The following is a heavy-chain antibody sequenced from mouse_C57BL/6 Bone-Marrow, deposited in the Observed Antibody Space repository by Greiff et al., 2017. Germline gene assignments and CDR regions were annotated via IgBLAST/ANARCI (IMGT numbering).Heavy chain of an antibody. J-gene: IGHJ1*03. D-gene: IGHD1-1*01. Sequence: EVHLVESGGDLVKPGGSLKLSCAASGFTFSSYGMSWVRQTPDKRLEWVATISSGGSYTYYPDSVKGRVTISSDNAKNTLYLQRSRLKSEDTAMYYSARSEGFIATVNGYFDVWGTGTTVTVSS. CDR1: GFTFSSYG. CDR2: ISSGGSYT. CDR3: ARSEGFIATVNGYFDV. V-gene: IGHV5-6*01.